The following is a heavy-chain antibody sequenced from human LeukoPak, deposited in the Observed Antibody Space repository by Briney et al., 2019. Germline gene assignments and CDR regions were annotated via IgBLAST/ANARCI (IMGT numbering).Heavy chain of an antibody. Sequence: PSETLSLTCTVSGDSISSGDYYWSWIRQPAGKGLEWIGYIYYSGSTNYNPSLKGRVTISVETSKNQFSLKLSSVTAADTAVYYCARATTYFYDSSGYYRGYYYYYMDVWGKGTTVTVSS. CDR1: GDSISSGDYY. V-gene: IGHV4-61*10. D-gene: IGHD3-22*01. CDR2: IYYSGST. J-gene: IGHJ6*03. CDR3: ARATTYFYDSSGYYRGYYYYYMDV.